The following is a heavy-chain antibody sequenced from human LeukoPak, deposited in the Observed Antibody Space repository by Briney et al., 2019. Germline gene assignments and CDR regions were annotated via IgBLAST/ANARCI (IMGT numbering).Heavy chain of an antibody. CDR3: ARGEGGILATPEDY. CDR2: ISSSSSYI. D-gene: IGHD1-14*01. CDR1: GFTFSDYY. J-gene: IGHJ4*02. V-gene: IGHV3-11*05. Sequence: GGSLRLSCAASGFTFSDYYMSWIRQAPGKGLEWVSSISSSSSYIYYADSVKGRFTISRDNAKNSLYLQMNSLRVDDTAVYYCARGEGGILATPEDYWGQGTLVTVSS.